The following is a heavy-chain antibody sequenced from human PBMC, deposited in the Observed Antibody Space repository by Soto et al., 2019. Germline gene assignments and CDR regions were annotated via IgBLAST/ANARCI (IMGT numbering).Heavy chain of an antibody. CDR1: GGCLSAYY. J-gene: IGHJ6*02. Sequence: EPLSLSGADYGGCLSAYYWSWIRQPPGKGLEWIGEINHSGSTNYNQSLKSRVSISVDTSKNQFSLKLIYVTDADTAVYYCARVRTVTATFYYYYGMDVWGQGTTVTVSS. V-gene: IGHV4-34*01. CDR2: INHSGST. D-gene: IGHD2-21*02. CDR3: ARVRTVTATFYYYYGMDV.